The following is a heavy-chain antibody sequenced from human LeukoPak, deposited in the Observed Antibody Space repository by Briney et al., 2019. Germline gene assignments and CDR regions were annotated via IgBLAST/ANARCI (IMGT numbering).Heavy chain of an antibody. D-gene: IGHD5-18*01. CDR1: GFTFSSCG. CDR2: ISYDGSNK. Sequence: GRSLRLTCAASGFTFSSCGMHWVRQAPGKGLEWVAVISYDGSNKFYADSLTGRFTISRDNCKNTLYLQMNSLRAEDTAVYYCAAKGYSYGNNAFDSWGQGTMVTVSS. V-gene: IGHV3-30*03. CDR3: AAKGYSYGNNAFDS. J-gene: IGHJ3*02.